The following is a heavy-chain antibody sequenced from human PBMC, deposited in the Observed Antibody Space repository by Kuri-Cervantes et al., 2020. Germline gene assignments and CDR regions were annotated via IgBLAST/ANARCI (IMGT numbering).Heavy chain of an antibody. CDR1: GFTFSSYG. D-gene: IGHD1-26*01. Sequence: GESLKISCAASGFTFSSYGMHWVRQAPGKGLEWVAVISYDGSNKYYADSVKGRFTISRDNSKNTLYLQMNSLRTEDTATSYCATDRLVGTTTNLRFDFWGQGTLVTVSS. V-gene: IGHV3-30*03. CDR3: ATDRLVGTTTNLRFDF. CDR2: ISYDGSNK. J-gene: IGHJ4*02.